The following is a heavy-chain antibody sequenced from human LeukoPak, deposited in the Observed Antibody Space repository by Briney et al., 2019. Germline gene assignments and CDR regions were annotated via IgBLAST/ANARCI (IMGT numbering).Heavy chain of an antibody. CDR2: VYHGGNT. J-gene: IGHJ1*01. CDR1: GYSTSNGYY. V-gene: IGHV4-38-2*01. CDR3: ARSYSGSFLY. Sequence: SETLSLTCSVSGYSTSNGYYWGWIRQPPGKGLEFIGSVYHGGNTYYKASLKSRVTISLDTSKNQVSLRLSSVTAADTAVYYCARSYSGSFLYWGQGSLVTVSS. D-gene: IGHD1-26*01.